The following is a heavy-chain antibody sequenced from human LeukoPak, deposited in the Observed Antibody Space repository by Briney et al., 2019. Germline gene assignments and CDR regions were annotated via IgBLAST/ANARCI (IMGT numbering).Heavy chain of an antibody. J-gene: IGHJ4*02. D-gene: IGHD1-26*01. V-gene: IGHV3-30*18. CDR1: GFTFNTYG. CDR3: AKGAVGIVGASSFDS. Sequence: GGSLRLSCAASGFTFNTYGIHWVRQSPGKGLEWVALISYDGNDEYFADSVKGRFTISRDNSQNTVYLQMSSLRPEDTAVYYCAKGAVGIVGASSFDSWGQGALVIVSS. CDR2: ISYDGNDE.